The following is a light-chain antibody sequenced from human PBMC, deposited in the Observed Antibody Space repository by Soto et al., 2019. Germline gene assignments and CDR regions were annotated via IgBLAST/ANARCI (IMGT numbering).Light chain of an antibody. Sequence: QSALTQPASVSGSPGQSITISCTGTSSDVGGYNYVSWYQQHPGKAPKVMIYEVSNRPSGVSNRFSGSKSGNTASLTISGLQAEDEADYYCSSYTSSGTYAFGTGTKLTVI. CDR1: SSDVGGYNY. J-gene: IGLJ1*01. V-gene: IGLV2-14*01. CDR2: EVS. CDR3: SSYTSSGTYA.